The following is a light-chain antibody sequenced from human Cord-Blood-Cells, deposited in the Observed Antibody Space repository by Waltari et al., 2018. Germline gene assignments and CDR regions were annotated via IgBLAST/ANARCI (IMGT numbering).Light chain of an antibody. CDR1: SSDVGGYNY. J-gene: IGLJ2*01. CDR3: SAYTSSSTRVV. Sequence: QSALTQPASVSGSPGQSITISCTGTSSDVGGYNYVSGYQQHPGKAPKLLKYDVSNRPSGVPNRFSGSQPGNTSSLTISWLQAEDEADYYCSAYTSSSTRVVFGGGTKQTVL. V-gene: IGLV2-14*01. CDR2: DVS.